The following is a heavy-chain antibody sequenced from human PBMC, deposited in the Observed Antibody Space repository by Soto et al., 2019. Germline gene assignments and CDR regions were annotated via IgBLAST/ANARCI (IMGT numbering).Heavy chain of an antibody. J-gene: IGHJ3*02. CDR3: ATAFYDSSGQGAFDI. V-gene: IGHV1-24*01. CDR1: GYTLTELS. Sequence: ASVKVSFKVSGYTLTELSMHWVRQAPGKGLEWMGGFDPEDGETIYAQKFQGRVTMTEDTSTDTAYMELSSLRSEDTAVYYCATAFYDSSGQGAFDIWGQGTMVTVSS. CDR2: FDPEDGET. D-gene: IGHD3-22*01.